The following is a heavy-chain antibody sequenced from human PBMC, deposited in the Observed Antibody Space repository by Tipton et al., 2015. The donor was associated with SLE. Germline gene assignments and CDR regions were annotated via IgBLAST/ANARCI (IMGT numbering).Heavy chain of an antibody. CDR3: ARGVGADY. J-gene: IGHJ4*02. Sequence: TLSLTCTVSGASISSHYWSWIRQPPGKGLEWIGYIYYSGSTYYNPSLKSRVTISVDTSKNQFSLKLSSVTAADTAMYYCARGVGADYWGQGTLVTVSS. D-gene: IGHD1-26*01. CDR1: GASISSHY. V-gene: IGHV4-59*11. CDR2: IYYSGST.